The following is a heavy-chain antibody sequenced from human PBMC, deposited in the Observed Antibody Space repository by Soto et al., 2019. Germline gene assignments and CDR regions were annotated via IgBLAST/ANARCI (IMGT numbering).Heavy chain of an antibody. D-gene: IGHD6-13*01. CDR2: IYNSGST. CDR1: GASISSSSYS. CDR3: ARGSTGYSSSWYRY. Sequence: SETLSLTCTVSGASISSSSYSWGWIRQPPGKGLEWIGYIYNSGSTNYNPSLKSRVTISVDTSKNQFSLKLSSVTAADTAVYYCARGSTGYSSSWYRYWGQGTLVTVSS. V-gene: IGHV4-61*05. J-gene: IGHJ4*02.